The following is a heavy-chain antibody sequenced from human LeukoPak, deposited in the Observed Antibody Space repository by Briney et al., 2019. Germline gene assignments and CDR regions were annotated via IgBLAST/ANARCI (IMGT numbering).Heavy chain of an antibody. CDR3: AGEGVGYSLFDY. D-gene: IGHD3-10*01. V-gene: IGHV1-46*01. Sequence: ASVKVSCKASGYTFTSYYMHWVRQAPGQGLEWMGIINPSGGITSYAQKFQGRVTMTRDTSTSTVYMELNNLRSEDTAVYYCAGEGVGYSLFDYWGQGTLVTVSS. CDR2: INPSGGIT. J-gene: IGHJ4*02. CDR1: GYTFTSYY.